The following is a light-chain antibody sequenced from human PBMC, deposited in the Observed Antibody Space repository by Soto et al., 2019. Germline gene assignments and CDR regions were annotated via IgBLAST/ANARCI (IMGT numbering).Light chain of an antibody. Sequence: DIPMTQSPSSLSASVGDRVTITCRASQSITSYLNWYQQKLGKAPKLLIYAVSFVQSGVPSRFSGSGSGTDFTLTISSLQPEDFAAYYCQQSCSTPWTFGQGTKVEIK. V-gene: IGKV1-39*01. CDR3: QQSCSTPWT. J-gene: IGKJ1*01. CDR2: AVS. CDR1: QSITSY.